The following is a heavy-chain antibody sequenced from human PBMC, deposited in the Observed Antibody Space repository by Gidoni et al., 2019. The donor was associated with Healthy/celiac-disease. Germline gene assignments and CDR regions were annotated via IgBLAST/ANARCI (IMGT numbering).Heavy chain of an antibody. V-gene: IGHV4-31*03. CDR2: IYYSGST. CDR3: ARGTESVDAFDI. D-gene: IGHD1-1*01. Sequence: VQLQESGTGLVKTSQTRSLTSTVSVRSISSGGYYWSWIRQHPGKGLEWFGYIYYSGSTYYHPSLKSRVTISVDTSKHQFSLKLSSVTAADTAVYYCARGTESVDAFDIWGQGTMVTVSS. CDR1: VRSISSGGYY. J-gene: IGHJ3*02.